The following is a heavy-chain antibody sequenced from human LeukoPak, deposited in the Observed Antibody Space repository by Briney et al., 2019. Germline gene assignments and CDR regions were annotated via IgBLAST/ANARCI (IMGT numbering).Heavy chain of an antibody. J-gene: IGHJ4*02. D-gene: IGHD2-2*02. V-gene: IGHV3-23*01. CDR3: TKCPGSANCYTGFDY. CDR1: GFTLSSYA. CDR2: ISNSGDTT. Sequence: AGGSLRLSCAASGFTLSSYAMSWVRQAPGKGLEWISGISNSGDTTYDADSVKGRFTISRDNSKNTLYLQMNSLRAEDTAVYYRTKCPGSANCYTGFDYWGQGTLVTVSS.